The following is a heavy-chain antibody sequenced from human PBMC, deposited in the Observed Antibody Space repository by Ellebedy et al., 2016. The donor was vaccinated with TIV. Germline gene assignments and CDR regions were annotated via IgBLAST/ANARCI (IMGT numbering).Heavy chain of an antibody. CDR2: ISGSGAAT. D-gene: IGHD3-22*01. J-gene: IGHJ4*02. CDR1: GFTFSHYA. V-gene: IGHV3-23*01. Sequence: GESLKISCSASGFTFSHYAMHWVRQAPGKGLEWVSSISGSGAATYYADSVKGRFTISRDNSKNTLYLQMESLRAEDSAVYFCAKDPALVYDTSYYYLDFWGQGTLVSVS. CDR3: AKDPALVYDTSYYYLDF.